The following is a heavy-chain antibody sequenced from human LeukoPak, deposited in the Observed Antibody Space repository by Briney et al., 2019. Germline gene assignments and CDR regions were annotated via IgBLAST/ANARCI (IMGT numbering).Heavy chain of an antibody. D-gene: IGHD6-6*01. CDR2: INHSGSS. CDR1: RDSVSRSSYY. V-gene: IGHV4-39*07. J-gene: IGHJ6*03. CDR3: ARGESGSSSSGYYYYYMDV. Sequence: PSETLSLTCSVSRDSVSRSSYYWGWIRQPPGKGLEWIGEINHSGSSNYNPSLKSRVTISVDTSKNQFSLELNSVTAADTAVYYCARGESGSSSSGYYYYYMDVWGKGTTVTVSS.